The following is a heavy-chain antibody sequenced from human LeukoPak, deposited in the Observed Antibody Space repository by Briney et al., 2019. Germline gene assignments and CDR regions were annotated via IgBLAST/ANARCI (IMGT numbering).Heavy chain of an antibody. CDR1: GFTVSSSY. V-gene: IGHV3-53*01. J-gene: IGHJ4*02. CDR2: FYRGDST. D-gene: IGHD2-15*01. Sequence: GGSLRLPCAASGFTVSSSYMYWVRQAPGKGLEWVSFFYRGDSTYYAESVRGRFTISRDNSKNTLYLLMNSLIPEDTAVYYCAREVVSSPSHFDSWGQGTLVTVSS. CDR3: AREVVSSPSHFDS.